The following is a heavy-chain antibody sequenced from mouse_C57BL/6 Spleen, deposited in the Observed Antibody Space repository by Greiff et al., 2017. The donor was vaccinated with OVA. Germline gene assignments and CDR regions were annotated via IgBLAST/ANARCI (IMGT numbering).Heavy chain of an antibody. J-gene: IGHJ2*01. Sequence: QVQLQQSGAELVRPGASVTLSCKASGYTFTDYDMHWVKQTPVHGLEWIGSIDPETGGTAYNQKFEGKAILTADKSSSTAYMELRSLTSEDSAVYYCTRSQYYGSSHDYWGQGTTLTVSS. CDR3: TRSQYYGSSHDY. CDR1: GYTFTDYD. D-gene: IGHD1-1*01. CDR2: IDPETGGT. V-gene: IGHV1-15*01.